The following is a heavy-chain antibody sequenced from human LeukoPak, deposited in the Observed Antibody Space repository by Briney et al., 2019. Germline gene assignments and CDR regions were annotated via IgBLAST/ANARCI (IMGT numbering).Heavy chain of an antibody. V-gene: IGHV4-59*08. CDR2: IYYSGST. CDR1: GGSISSYY. Sequence: SETLSLTCTVSGGSISSYYWGWIRQPPGKGLEWIGYIYYSGSTNYNPSLKSRVTISVDTSKNQFSLKLSSVTAADTAVYYCAGTYYYDSSGYYPTYWYFDLWGRGTLVTVSS. D-gene: IGHD3-22*01. CDR3: AGTYYYDSSGYYPTYWYFDL. J-gene: IGHJ2*01.